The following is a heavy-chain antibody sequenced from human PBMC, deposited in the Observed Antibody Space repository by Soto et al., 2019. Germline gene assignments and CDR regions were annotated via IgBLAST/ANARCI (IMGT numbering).Heavy chain of an antibody. Sequence: EVQLLESGGNSVQPGGSLRLSCEVSGVTFSSHAMSWVRQAPGKGLEWISGISGSGISTYYAVSVKGRFTISRDNSKNTLYLQLNSLRVDDTAIYYCAKLRLNDIGAYGFLDHWGQGTLVTVSS. J-gene: IGHJ4*02. CDR1: GVTFSSHA. CDR3: AKLRLNDIGAYGFLDH. D-gene: IGHD4-17*01. V-gene: IGHV3-23*01. CDR2: ISGSGIST.